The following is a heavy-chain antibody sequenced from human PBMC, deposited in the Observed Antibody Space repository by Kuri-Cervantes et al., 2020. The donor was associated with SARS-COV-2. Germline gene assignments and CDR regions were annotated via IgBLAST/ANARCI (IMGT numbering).Heavy chain of an antibody. Sequence: ESLKISCTVSGGSISSSSYYWGWIRQPPGKGLEWIGSIYYSGSTYYNPSLKSRVTISVDTSKNQFSLKLSSVTAADTAVYYCARAIDLVYAIGGRAFDIWGQGTMVTVSS. J-gene: IGHJ3*02. CDR3: ARAIDLVYAIGGRAFDI. V-gene: IGHV4-39*07. CDR2: IYYSGST. D-gene: IGHD2-8*01. CDR1: GGSISSSSYY.